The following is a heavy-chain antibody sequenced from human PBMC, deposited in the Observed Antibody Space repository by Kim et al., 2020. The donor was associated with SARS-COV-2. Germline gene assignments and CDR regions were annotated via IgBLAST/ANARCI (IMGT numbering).Heavy chain of an antibody. D-gene: IGHD6-19*01. V-gene: IGHV3-23*01. CDR2: ISGNGGST. Sequence: GGSLGLSCAASGFTFSSYAMSWVRQAPGKGLEWVSSISGNGGSTYYADSVKGRFTISRDNSKNTLFLQMNNLRAEDTAVYYCAKGAGAPFFFDYWGQGTLVTVSS. J-gene: IGHJ4*02. CDR3: AKGAGAPFFFDY. CDR1: GFTFSSYA.